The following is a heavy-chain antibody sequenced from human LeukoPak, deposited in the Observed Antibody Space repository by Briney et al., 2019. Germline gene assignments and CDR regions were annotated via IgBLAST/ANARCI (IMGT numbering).Heavy chain of an antibody. CDR2: IYYSGST. Sequence: SETLSLTCTVSGGSISSYYWSWIRQPPGKGLEWIGYIYYSGSTNYNPSLKSRVTISVDTSKNQFSLKLSSVTAADTAVYYCARARDGSTFDYWGQGTLVTVSS. CDR3: ARARDGSTFDY. V-gene: IGHV4-59*08. CDR1: GGSISSYY. J-gene: IGHJ4*02. D-gene: IGHD5-24*01.